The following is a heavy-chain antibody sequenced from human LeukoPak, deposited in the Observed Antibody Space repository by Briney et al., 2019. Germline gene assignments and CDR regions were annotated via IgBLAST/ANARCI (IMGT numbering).Heavy chain of an antibody. D-gene: IGHD5-18*01. CDR1: GGSISSYY. CDR3: ARGRARQLWFRGDYYCMDV. CDR2: INHSGST. J-gene: IGHJ6*02. V-gene: IGHV4-34*01. Sequence: SETLSLTCTVSGGSISSYYWSWIRQPPGKGLEWIGEINHSGSTNYNPSLKSRVTISVDTSKNQFSLKLSSVTAADTAVYYCARGRARQLWFRGDYYCMDVWGQGTTVTVSS.